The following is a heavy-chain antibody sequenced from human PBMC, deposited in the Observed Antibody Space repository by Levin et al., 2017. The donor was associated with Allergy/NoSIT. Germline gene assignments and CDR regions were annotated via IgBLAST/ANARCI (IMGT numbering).Heavy chain of an antibody. D-gene: IGHD3-10*01. CDR1: GYTFTHFG. CDR3: AREWSDISMVIADY. V-gene: IGHV1-18*01. Sequence: GASVKVSCKASGYTFTHFGISWVRQAPGQGLEWVGWVTTYNKLKYAQNFQGRVTMTTDTSTSTAYMELRSLTSDDTAMYYCAREWSDISMVIADYWGQGTLVTVPS. J-gene: IGHJ4*02. CDR2: VTTYNKL.